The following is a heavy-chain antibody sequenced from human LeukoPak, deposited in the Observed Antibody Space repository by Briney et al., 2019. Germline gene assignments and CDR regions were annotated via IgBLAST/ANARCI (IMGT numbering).Heavy chain of an antibody. V-gene: IGHV3-23*01. J-gene: IGHJ4*02. Sequence: GGSLRLSCAASGFTFSSYAMTWVRQAPGKGLEWVSGISGGSGDTYYADSMRGRFTISRDNSKNTLFLQMDSLRAEDTAVYFCAKQSAGSAAWYSLHYDFWGQGTLVTVSS. CDR1: GFTFSSYA. CDR3: AKQSAGSAAWYSLHYDF. CDR2: ISGGSGDT. D-gene: IGHD6-13*01.